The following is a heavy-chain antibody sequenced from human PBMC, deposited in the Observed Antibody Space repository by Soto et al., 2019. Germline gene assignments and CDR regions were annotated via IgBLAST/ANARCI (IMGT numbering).Heavy chain of an antibody. CDR3: TRRGERGPTFDP. J-gene: IGHJ5*02. CDR1: GFTFSGSA. CDR2: IRSKANSYAP. D-gene: IGHD3-16*01. V-gene: IGHV3-73*01. Sequence: EVQLVESGGGLVQPGGSLKLSCAASGFTFSGSAMHWVRQASGKGLEWVARIRSKANSYAPAYAASVKGRFTISSDDSKNTAYLQMNSLKTEDTAVYYCTRRGERGPTFDPWGQGTLVTVSS.